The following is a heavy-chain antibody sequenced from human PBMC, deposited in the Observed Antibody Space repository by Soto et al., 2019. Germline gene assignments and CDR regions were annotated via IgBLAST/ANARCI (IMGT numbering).Heavy chain of an antibody. CDR1: GYTFTSYV. CDR2: ISAYNGNT. V-gene: IGHV1-18*01. Sequence: ASVKVSCKASGYTFTSYVISWVRQAPGQGLEWMGWISAYNGNTNYAQKLQGRVTMTTDTSTSTAYMELRSLRSDDTAVYYCARDLYGSGSYDYYYYYGMYVWGQGTTVTVSS. CDR3: ARDLYGSGSYDYYYYYGMYV. D-gene: IGHD3-10*01. J-gene: IGHJ6*02.